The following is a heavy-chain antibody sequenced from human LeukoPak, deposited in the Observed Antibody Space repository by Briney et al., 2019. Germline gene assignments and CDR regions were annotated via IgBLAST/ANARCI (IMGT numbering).Heavy chain of an antibody. D-gene: IGHD6-13*01. CDR2: IYHSGST. CDR3: ASTTGIYYYMDV. CDR1: GYSISSGYY. V-gene: IGHV4-38-2*02. J-gene: IGHJ6*03. Sequence: SETLSLTCTVSGYSISSGYYWGWIRQPPGKGLEWIGSIYHSGSTYYNPSLKSRVTISVDTSKNQFSLKLSSVTAADTAVYYCASTTGIYYYMDVWGKGTTVTISS.